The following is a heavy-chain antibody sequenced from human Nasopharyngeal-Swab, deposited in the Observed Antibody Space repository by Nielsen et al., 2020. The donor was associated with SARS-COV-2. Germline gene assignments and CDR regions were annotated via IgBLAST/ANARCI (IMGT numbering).Heavy chain of an antibody. Sequence: VRQMPGKGLEWVGRIRGKANSYATAYAASVKGRFTISRDDSKNTAYLQMNSLKTEDTAVYYCTSRYSYGLWGQGTLVTVSS. CDR3: TSRYSYGL. V-gene: IGHV3-73*01. J-gene: IGHJ4*02. CDR2: IRGKANSYAT. D-gene: IGHD5-18*01.